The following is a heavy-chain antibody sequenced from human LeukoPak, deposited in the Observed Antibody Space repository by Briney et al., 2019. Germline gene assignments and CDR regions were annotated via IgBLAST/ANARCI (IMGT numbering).Heavy chain of an antibody. D-gene: IGHD3-3*01. J-gene: IGHJ4*02. V-gene: IGHV1-2*02. CDR3: ARDPSNPFSDSWSGSHDDDYYFDY. CDR1: GYTFTGYY. Sequence: ASVKVSCKASGYTFTGYYMHWVRQAPGQGLEWMGWINPNSGGTNYAQKFQGRVTMTRDTSISTAYMELSRLRSDDTAVYYCARDPSNPFSDSWSGSHDDDYYFDYWGQGTLVTVSS. CDR2: INPNSGGT.